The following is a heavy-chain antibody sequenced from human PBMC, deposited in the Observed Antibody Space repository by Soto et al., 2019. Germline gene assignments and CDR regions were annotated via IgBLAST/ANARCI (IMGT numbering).Heavy chain of an antibody. V-gene: IGHV1-69*13. CDR1: GGTFSSYA. CDR3: ARERGYSYGYSTGYYYGMDV. D-gene: IGHD5-18*01. CDR2: IIPIFGTA. J-gene: IGHJ6*02. Sequence: SVKVSCKASGGTFSSYAISWVRQAPGQGLEWMGGIIPIFGTANYAQKFQGRVTITADESTSTAYMELSSLRSEDTAVYYCARERGYSYGYSTGYYYGMDVWGQGTTVTV.